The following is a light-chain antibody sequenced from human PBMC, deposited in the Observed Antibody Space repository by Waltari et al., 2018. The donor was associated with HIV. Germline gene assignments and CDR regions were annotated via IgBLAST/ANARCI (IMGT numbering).Light chain of an antibody. CDR1: SSDVGGYIS. V-gene: IGLV2-8*01. Sequence: QSALTQPPSASGSRGQSVTISCTGTSSDVGGYISVSWYQQHPGKAPKLIIYEVSKRPSGVPDRFSGSKSGNTASLTVSGLQTEDEADYYCSSYAGSKNLVFGGGTKLTVL. J-gene: IGLJ2*01. CDR2: EVS. CDR3: SSYAGSKNLV.